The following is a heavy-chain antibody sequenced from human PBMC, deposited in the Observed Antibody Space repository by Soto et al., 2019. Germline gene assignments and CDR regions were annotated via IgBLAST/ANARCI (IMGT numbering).Heavy chain of an antibody. V-gene: IGHV1-24*01. D-gene: IGHD3-22*01. CDR3: ATHPSGYYYDSSGCIFDY. CDR1: GYTLTELS. J-gene: IGHJ4*02. Sequence: DSVKGSCNVSGYTLTELSVHWVRQAPGKGLEWMGGFDPEDGETIYAQKFQGRVTMTEDTSTDTAYMELSSLRSEDTAVYYCATHPSGYYYDSSGCIFDYWGQGTLVTVSS. CDR2: FDPEDGET.